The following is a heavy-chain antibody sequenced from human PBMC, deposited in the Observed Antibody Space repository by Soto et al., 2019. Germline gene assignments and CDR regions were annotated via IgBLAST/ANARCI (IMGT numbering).Heavy chain of an antibody. CDR3: ARPALLTMLLVDNWFDP. V-gene: IGHV4-39*01. CDR1: GGSIRSSSDK. D-gene: IGHD3-22*01. J-gene: IGHJ5*02. CDR2: IYYSGRT. Sequence: SGSLWLSGAVAGGSIRSSSDKWGWIGQPPGKGPEWIGSIYYSGRTYYNPSLKSRVTISVDTSKNQFSLKLSSVTAADTAVYYCARPALLTMLLVDNWFDPWGQGTLVTVSS.